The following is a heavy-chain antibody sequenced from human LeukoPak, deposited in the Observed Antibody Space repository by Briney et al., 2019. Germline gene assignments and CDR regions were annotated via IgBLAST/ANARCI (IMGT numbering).Heavy chain of an antibody. J-gene: IGHJ4*02. D-gene: IGHD1-26*01. V-gene: IGHV3-23*01. CDR1: GFTFSSYA. CDR3: ARDEWVTGSHGD. CDR2: ISGSGGST. Sequence: GGSLRLSCAASGFTFSSYAMSWVRQAPGKGLEWVSDISGSGGSTYYADSVKGRFIISRDNSKNTLYLQMNSLRAEDTAVYYCARDEWVTGSHGDWGQGTLVTVSS.